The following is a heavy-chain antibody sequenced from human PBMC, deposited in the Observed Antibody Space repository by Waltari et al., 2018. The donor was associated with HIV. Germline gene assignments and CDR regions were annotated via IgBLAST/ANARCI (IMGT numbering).Heavy chain of an antibody. CDR1: GYAFTRYD. CDR3: VRVAGSIDY. V-gene: IGHV1-8*01. Sequence: QVSLVQSGAEVKKPGASVKVSCKDSGYAFTRYDINWVRQATGQGLEWMGWMNLNSWNRGYAQKFQCRVTLTKDSTITTAFMELSDLRSDDTAIYYCVRVAGSIDYWGQGTLVTVSS. J-gene: IGHJ4*02. CDR2: MNLNSWNR.